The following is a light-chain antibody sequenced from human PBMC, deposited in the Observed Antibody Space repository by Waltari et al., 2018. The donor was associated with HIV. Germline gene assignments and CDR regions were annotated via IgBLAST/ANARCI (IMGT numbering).Light chain of an antibody. V-gene: IGKV1-39*01. CDR1: QNINNY. Sequence: DRVTITCRASQNINNYVNWYQQRPGRAPKLLIFGASSLQSGVPSRFSGSGSGTDFTLTINSLQPEDSATYYCQQSSSILWTFGQGTRVEIK. CDR2: GAS. CDR3: QQSSSILWT. J-gene: IGKJ1*01.